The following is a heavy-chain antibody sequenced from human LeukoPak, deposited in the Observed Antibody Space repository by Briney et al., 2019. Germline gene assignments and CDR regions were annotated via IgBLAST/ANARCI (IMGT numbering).Heavy chain of an antibody. V-gene: IGHV3-53*01. CDR3: ARKRYDILTGGGAFDI. D-gene: IGHD3-9*01. CDR2: IYSGGST. Sequence: GGSLRLSCAASGFTVSSNYMSWVRQAPGKGLEWVSVIYSGGSTYYSDSVTGRFTISRDNSKNTLYLQMNSLRAEDTAVYYCARKRYDILTGGGAFDIWGQGTMVTVSS. CDR1: GFTVSSNY. J-gene: IGHJ3*02.